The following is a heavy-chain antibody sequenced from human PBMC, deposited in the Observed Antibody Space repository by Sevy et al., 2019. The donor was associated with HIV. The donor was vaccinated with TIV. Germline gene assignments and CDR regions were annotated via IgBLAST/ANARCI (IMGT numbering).Heavy chain of an antibody. V-gene: IGHV3-21*01. D-gene: IGHD3-10*01. Sequence: GGSLRLSCAASGFAFSNYTMNWVRQAPGKGLEWISSISPNSGYIYYTDSVKGRFTISRDNAKNSLYLQMNSLRLEDTAVYYCARAWFRESQLYYGMDVWGQGTTVTVSS. CDR3: ARAWFRESQLYYGMDV. J-gene: IGHJ6*02. CDR2: ISPNSGYI. CDR1: GFAFSNYT.